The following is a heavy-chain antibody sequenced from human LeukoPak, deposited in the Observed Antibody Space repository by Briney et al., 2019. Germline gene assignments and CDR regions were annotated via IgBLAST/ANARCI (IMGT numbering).Heavy chain of an antibody. CDR3: ARDREGITFGGVIVNNWFDP. CDR2: IYYSGST. CDR1: GGSISSYY. D-gene: IGHD3-16*02. V-gene: IGHV4-59*01. J-gene: IGHJ5*02. Sequence: SETLSLTCTVSGGSISSYYWSWTRQPPGKGLEWIGYIYYSGSTNYNPSLKSRVTISVDTSKNQFSLKLSSVTAADTAVYYCARDREGITFGGVIVNNWFDPWGQGTLVTVSS.